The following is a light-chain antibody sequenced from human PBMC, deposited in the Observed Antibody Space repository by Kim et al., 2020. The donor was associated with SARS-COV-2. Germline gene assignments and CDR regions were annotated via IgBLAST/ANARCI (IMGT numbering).Light chain of an antibody. V-gene: IGKV1-8*01. J-gene: IGKJ5*01. CDR2: AAS. Sequence: AIRITQSPSSLSASTGDRVTITCRASQGISSYLAWYQQRPGRAPKLLIYAASTLQSGVPSRFSGSGSGTDFTLTISCLQSEDFATYYCQQYYDYAITFGQGTRLEIK. CDR3: QQYYDYAIT. CDR1: QGISSY.